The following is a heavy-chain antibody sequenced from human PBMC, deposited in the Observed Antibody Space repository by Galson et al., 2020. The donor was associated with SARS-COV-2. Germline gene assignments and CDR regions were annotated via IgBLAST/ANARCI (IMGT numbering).Heavy chain of an antibody. V-gene: IGHV5-51*01. D-gene: IGHD1-7*01. CDR3: ARGPNWNYGESVVY. CDR1: GYSFTSYW. J-gene: IGHJ4*02. CDR2: IYPGDSDT. Sequence: GESLKISCKGSGYSFTSYWIGWVRQMPGKGLEWMGHIYPGDSDTIYSPSFQGQVTISADKSISTPYLQWSSLKASDTAMYHGARGPNWNYGESVVYWGQGTLVTVSS.